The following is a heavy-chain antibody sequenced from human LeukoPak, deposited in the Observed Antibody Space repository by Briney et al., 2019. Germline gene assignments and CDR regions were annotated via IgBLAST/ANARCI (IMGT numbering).Heavy chain of an antibody. V-gene: IGHV4-59*01. CDR2: IYYNGDT. J-gene: IGHJ4*02. CDR3: AQYIRQSGTYYFDY. Sequence: RPSETLSLTCTVSGGSISPYYWTWIRQSPGKGLEWIGYIYYNGDTNYNPSLKSRVTISLDSSKKQFSLNLYSVTAADTAVYYCAQYIRQSGTYYFDYWGQGTLVTVSS. D-gene: IGHD3-10*01. CDR1: GGSISPYY.